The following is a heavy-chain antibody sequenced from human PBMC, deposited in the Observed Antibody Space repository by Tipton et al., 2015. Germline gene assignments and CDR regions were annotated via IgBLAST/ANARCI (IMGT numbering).Heavy chain of an antibody. V-gene: IGHV4-38-2*01. D-gene: IGHD2-21*02. CDR2: IYHSGST. CDR1: AYSISSDYY. CDR3: ARVLCGGDCYSVGD. J-gene: IGHJ4*02. Sequence: TLSLTCAVSAYSISSDYYWGWIRQPPGKGLEWIGSIYHSGSTYYNPSLKSRVTISVDTSKNQFSLKLSSVTAADTAVYYCARVLCGGDCYSVGDWGQGTLVTVSS.